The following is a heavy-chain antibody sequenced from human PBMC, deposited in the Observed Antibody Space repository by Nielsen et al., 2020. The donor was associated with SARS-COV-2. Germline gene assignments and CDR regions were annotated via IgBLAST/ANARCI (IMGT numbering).Heavy chain of an antibody. CDR3: ARGKYCSGGSCYPRNYYYYYYMDV. Sequence: SETLSLTCAVYGGSFSGYYWSWIRQPPGKGLEWIGEINHSGSTNYNPSLKSRVTISVDTSKNQFSLKLNSVTAADTAVYYCARGKYCSGGSCYPRNYYYYYYMDVWGKGTTVTVSS. CDR1: GGSFSGYY. J-gene: IGHJ6*03. V-gene: IGHV4-34*01. D-gene: IGHD2-15*01. CDR2: INHSGST.